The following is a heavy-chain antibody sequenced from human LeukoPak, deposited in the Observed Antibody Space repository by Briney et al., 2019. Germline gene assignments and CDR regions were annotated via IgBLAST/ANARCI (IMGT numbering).Heavy chain of an antibody. Sequence: ASVKVSCKASGYIFTSYGISWVRQAPGQGLEWMGWISAYNGNTNYAQKLQGRVTMTTDTSTSTAYMELRSLRSDDTAVYYCARSGRDYGDYGYYYYGMDVWGKGTTVTVSS. CDR3: ARSGRDYGDYGYYYYGMDV. D-gene: IGHD4-17*01. CDR1: GYIFTSYG. CDR2: ISAYNGNT. J-gene: IGHJ6*04. V-gene: IGHV1-18*04.